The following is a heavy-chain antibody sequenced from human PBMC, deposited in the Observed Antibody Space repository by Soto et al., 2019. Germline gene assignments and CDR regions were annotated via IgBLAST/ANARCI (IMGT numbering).Heavy chain of an antibody. V-gene: IGHV3-66*01. CDR2: IYSGGST. J-gene: IGHJ4*02. CDR3: ARDLSDRSGSYYFDY. CDR1: GFTVSSNY. Sequence: GGSLRLSCAASGFTVSSNYMSWVRQAPGKGLEWVSVIYSGGSTYYADSVKGRFTISRVNSKNTLYLQMNSLRAEDTAVYYCARDLSDRSGSYYFDYWGQGTLVTVSS. D-gene: IGHD1-26*01.